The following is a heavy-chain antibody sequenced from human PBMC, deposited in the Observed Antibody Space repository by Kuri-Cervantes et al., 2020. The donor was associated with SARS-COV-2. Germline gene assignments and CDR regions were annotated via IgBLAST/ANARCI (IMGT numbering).Heavy chain of an antibody. D-gene: IGHD3-3*01. CDR2: ISSSSSYI. J-gene: IGHJ6*02. Sequence: GGSLRLSCAASGFTFSSYSMNWVRQAPGKGLEWVSSISSSSSYIYYADSVKGRLTISRDNAKNSLYLQMNSLRAEDTAVYYCARDWSRITIFGVVTRYGTDVWGQGTTVTVSS. CDR1: GFTFSSYS. V-gene: IGHV3-21*01. CDR3: ARDWSRITIFGVVTRYGTDV.